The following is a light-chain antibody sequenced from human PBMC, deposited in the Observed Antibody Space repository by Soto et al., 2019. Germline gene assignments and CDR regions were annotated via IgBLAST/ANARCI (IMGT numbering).Light chain of an antibody. J-gene: IGLJ3*02. V-gene: IGLV2-14*01. CDR1: SSDVGGYDF. CDR3: NSYTTSSLWV. CDR2: EVS. Sequence: QSALTQPASVSGSPGQSITISCTGTSSDVGGYDFVSWYQLYPGKVPKLMIYEVSNRPSGVSNRFSGSKSGNTASLTISGLQAEDEADYYCNSYTTSSLWVFGGGTKLTVL.